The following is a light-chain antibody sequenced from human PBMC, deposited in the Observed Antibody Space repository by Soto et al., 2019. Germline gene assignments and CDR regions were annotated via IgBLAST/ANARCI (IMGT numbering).Light chain of an antibody. J-gene: IGKJ5*01. V-gene: IGKV1-39*01. CDR3: QQSYSTPPT. CDR2: AAS. CDR1: QNITNN. Sequence: DIQMTQSPSSLSASIGARVTITCQASQNITNNLSWYQQKPGKAPKLLIYAASSLQSGVPSRFSGSGSGTDFTLTISSLQPEDFATYYCQQSYSTPPTFGQGTRLEIK.